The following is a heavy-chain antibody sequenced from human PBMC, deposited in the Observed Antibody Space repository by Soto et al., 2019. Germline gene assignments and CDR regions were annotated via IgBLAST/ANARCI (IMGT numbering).Heavy chain of an antibody. V-gene: IGHV4-39*01. CDR2: IYYSGST. Sequence: PSETLSLTCTVSGGSISSSSYYWGWSRQPPGKGLEWIGSIYYSGSTYYNPSLKSRVTISVDTSKNQFSLKLSSVTAADTAVYYCARRGADYGDYVLYKDAFDIWGQGTMVTVSS. D-gene: IGHD4-17*01. CDR3: ARRGADYGDYVLYKDAFDI. J-gene: IGHJ3*02. CDR1: GGSISSSSYY.